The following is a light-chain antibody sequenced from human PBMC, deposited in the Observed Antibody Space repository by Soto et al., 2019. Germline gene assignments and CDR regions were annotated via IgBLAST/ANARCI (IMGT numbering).Light chain of an antibody. CDR3: QQYYDAPQS. J-gene: IGKJ1*01. V-gene: IGKV4-1*01. CDR2: WAS. CDR1: QSLFYSPNNKNY. Sequence: DIVMTQSPDSLAVSLGERATIDCKSSQSLFYSPNNKNYLAWYQQKPGQPPKLLIYWASTRESGVPDRFTGRGSGHDFTLTISSLQAEDVPVYYCQQYYDAPQSFGRRTKVQIK.